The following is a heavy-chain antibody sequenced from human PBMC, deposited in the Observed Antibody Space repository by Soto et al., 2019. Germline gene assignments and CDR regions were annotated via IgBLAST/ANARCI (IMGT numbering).Heavy chain of an antibody. Sequence: GGSLRLSCAASGFTFSSYWMSWVRQAPGKGLEWVANIKQDGSEKYYVDSVKGRFTISRDNAKNSLYLQMNSLRAEDTAVYYCARDEFTIFGVVIIPYNWFDPWGQGTLVTVSS. CDR1: GFTFSSYW. CDR3: ARDEFTIFGVVIIPYNWFDP. V-gene: IGHV3-7*01. D-gene: IGHD3-3*01. CDR2: IKQDGSEK. J-gene: IGHJ5*02.